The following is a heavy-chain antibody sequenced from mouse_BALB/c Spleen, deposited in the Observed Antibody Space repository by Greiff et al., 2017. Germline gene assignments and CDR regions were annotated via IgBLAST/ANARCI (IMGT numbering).Heavy chain of an antibody. CDR1: GYTFTSYW. CDR2: INPSTGYT. CDR3: ARKGVSYWYFDV. J-gene: IGHJ1*01. Sequence: VKLVESGAELAKPGASVKMSCKASGYTFTSYWMHWVKQRPGQGLEWIGYINPSTGYTEYNQKFKDKATLTADKSSSTAYMQLSSLTSEDSAVYYCARKGVSYWYFDVWGAGTTVTGSS. D-gene: IGHD2-2*01. V-gene: IGHV1-7*01.